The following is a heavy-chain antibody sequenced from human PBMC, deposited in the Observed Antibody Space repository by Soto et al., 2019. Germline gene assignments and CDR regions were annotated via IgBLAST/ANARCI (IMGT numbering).Heavy chain of an antibody. CDR1: GFSFSSSW. CDR3: VRDRRLRGHPFDI. CDR2: ISFDGTAT. V-gene: IGHV3-74*03. D-gene: IGHD2-21*02. J-gene: IGHJ3*02. Sequence: EVQLVESGGGLVQPGGSLRLSCAASGFSFSSSWMHWVRQAPGMGLVWVSRISFDGTATTSADAVKGRFIISRDNAKNTLFLQMHHLRADDTAMYYCVRDRRLRGHPFDIWSQGTVVSVSS.